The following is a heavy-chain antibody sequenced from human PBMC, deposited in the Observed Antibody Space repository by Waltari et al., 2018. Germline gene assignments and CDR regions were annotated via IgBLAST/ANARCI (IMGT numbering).Heavy chain of an antibody. J-gene: IGHJ5*02. V-gene: IGHV4-30-4*08. Sequence: QVQLQESGPGLVKPSQTLSLTCTVSGGSLSSADYYWTWIRQPPGKGLEWIGYISYSGNTYYNPSLKSRVTISVDTSKNQFSLRLTSVTAADTAFYYCARGDQLLGEWFDPWGQGTLVTVSS. CDR3: ARGDQLLGEWFDP. CDR2: ISYSGNT. D-gene: IGHD2-2*01. CDR1: GGSLSSADYY.